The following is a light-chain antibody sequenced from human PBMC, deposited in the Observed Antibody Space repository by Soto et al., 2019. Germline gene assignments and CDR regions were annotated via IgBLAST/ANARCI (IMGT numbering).Light chain of an antibody. V-gene: IGKV4-1*01. J-gene: IGKJ1*01. CDR1: QRGLYSSNNNNY. CDR2: WPS. Sequence: DIVMTQSPDSLALSLGQRATINGKSSQRGLYSSNNNNYLAWYQQEPVQPPKLLIYWPSIRESGVPDRFSGSGSGTDFTLTISSLQSEGVAVYYYHQCVNPPRTFGQGTQVELK. CDR3: HQCVNPPRT.